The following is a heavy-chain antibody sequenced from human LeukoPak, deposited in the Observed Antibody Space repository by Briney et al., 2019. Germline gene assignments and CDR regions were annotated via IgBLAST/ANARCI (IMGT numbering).Heavy chain of an antibody. CDR3: AKESTDYYDSSGPLDY. CDR2: ISYDGSNK. Sequence: GGSLRLSCAASGFTFSSYGMHWVRQAPGKGLEWVAVISYDGSNKYYADPVKGRFTISRDNSKNTLYLQMNSLRAEDTAVYYCAKESTDYYDSSGPLDYWGQGTLVTVSS. D-gene: IGHD3-22*01. J-gene: IGHJ4*02. V-gene: IGHV3-30*18. CDR1: GFTFSSYG.